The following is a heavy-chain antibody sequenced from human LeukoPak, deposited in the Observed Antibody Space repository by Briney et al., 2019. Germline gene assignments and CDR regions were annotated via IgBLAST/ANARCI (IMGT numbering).Heavy chain of an antibody. J-gene: IGHJ6*03. D-gene: IGHD3-3*01. Sequence: PSETLSLTCAVYGGSFSGYYWSWIRQPPGEGLEWSGEINHSGSTNYNPSLKSRVTISVDTSKNQFSLKLSSVTGADTAVYYCARARPYYDFWSGYYSTLDYYYYYMDVWGKGTTVTVSS. V-gene: IGHV4-34*01. CDR2: INHSGST. CDR1: GGSFSGYY. CDR3: ARARPYYDFWSGYYSTLDYYYYYMDV.